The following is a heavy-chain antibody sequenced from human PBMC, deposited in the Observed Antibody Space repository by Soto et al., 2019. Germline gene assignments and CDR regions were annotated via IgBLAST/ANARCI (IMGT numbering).Heavy chain of an antibody. D-gene: IGHD1-26*01. V-gene: IGHV3-30*18. CDR3: VKGKEWETPLSYLLDV. Sequence: QVQLVESGGGVVLPGRSLRLSCEVSEFTFRSHGMHWVRQAPGKGLEWLAVISYDGTNTYYADSVEGRFTISRDNSKNTRYPQMNSLSAEDTADYYCVKGKEWETPLSYLLDVWGQGTTVTVS. J-gene: IGHJ6*02. CDR2: ISYDGTNT. CDR1: EFTFRSHG.